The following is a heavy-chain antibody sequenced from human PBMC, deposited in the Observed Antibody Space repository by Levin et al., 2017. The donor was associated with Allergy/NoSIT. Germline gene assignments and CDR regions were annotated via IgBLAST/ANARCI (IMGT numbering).Heavy chain of an antibody. V-gene: IGHV3-23*01. CDR1: GFTFNTYA. D-gene: IGHD4-11*01. CDR2: SSGSGST. CDR3: AKATDYSYYSLLDV. J-gene: IGHJ6*02. Sequence: GGSLRLSCAASGFTFNTYAMSWVRQAPGKGLEWVSLSSGSGSTYYANSVEGRFTISRDSSNNTLFLQMNNLGVGDTAIYYCAKATDYSYYSLLDVWGQGTKVTVSS.